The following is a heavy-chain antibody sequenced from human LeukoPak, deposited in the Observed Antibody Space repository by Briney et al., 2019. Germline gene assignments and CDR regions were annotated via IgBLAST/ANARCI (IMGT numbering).Heavy chain of an antibody. CDR3: ARVYYDSSGYYYVYYYYYYMDV. J-gene: IGHJ6*03. V-gene: IGHV1-18*01. Sequence: ASVTVSCKASGYTFTSYGISWVRQAPGQGLEWMGWISAYNGNTNYAQKLQGRVTMTTDTSTSTAFMGLRSLRSDDPAVYYCARVYYDSSGYYYVYYYYYYMDVWGKGTTVTVSS. CDR1: GYTFTSYG. CDR2: ISAYNGNT. D-gene: IGHD3-22*01.